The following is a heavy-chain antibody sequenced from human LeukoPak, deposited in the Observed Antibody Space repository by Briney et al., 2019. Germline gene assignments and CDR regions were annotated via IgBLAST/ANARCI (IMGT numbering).Heavy chain of an antibody. Sequence: GGSLRLSCAASGFTFSGYTTTWVRQAPGKGLEWVSSISSTGTYIYYAASQKGRFTISRDNAKNSLFLQMDSLRAEDTAVYYCARDRIVATYNYFDYWGQGTLVTVSS. CDR2: ISSTGTYI. J-gene: IGHJ4*02. CDR3: ARDRIVATYNYFDY. CDR1: GFTFSGYT. D-gene: IGHD5-12*01. V-gene: IGHV3-21*01.